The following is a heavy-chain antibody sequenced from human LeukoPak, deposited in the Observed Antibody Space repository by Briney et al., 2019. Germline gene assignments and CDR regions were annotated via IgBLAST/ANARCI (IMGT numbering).Heavy chain of an antibody. J-gene: IGHJ4*02. CDR3: AEDQVVVAARPPTLAY. CDR1: GFTFSIYW. D-gene: IGHD2-15*01. V-gene: IGHV3-7*01. CDR2: IKQDVSEK. Sequence: PGGSLRLAWAAAGFTFSIYWMSWVRQAAGGGREWVVNIKQDVSEKYYVDSVKGRFTISRDNSKNTPYLQMNSLMAEDMAVYYGAEDQVVVAARPPTLAYWRGGIQATVS.